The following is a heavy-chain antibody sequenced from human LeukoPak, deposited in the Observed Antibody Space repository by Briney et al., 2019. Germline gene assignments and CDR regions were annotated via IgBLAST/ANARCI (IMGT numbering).Heavy chain of an antibody. V-gene: IGHV1-18*01. J-gene: IGHJ4*02. CDR2: VATYNGNT. D-gene: IGHD2-8*01. Sequence: ASVQVPCKDSGYTFTNYAISWVGQAPGQGLEWMGWVATYNGNTNYQPSLQGRVTMTTDTSTNTAYIELRSLRSDGAAVYYWARKAMGDYWGQGTVVTVFS. CDR1: GYTFTNYA. CDR3: ARKAMGDY.